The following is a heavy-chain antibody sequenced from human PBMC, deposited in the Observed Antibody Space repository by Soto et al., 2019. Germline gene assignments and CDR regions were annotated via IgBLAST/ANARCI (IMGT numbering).Heavy chain of an antibody. V-gene: IGHV1-3*01. J-gene: IGHJ4*01. D-gene: IGHD1-26*01. CDR2: IDPNNGRT. CDR3: ARGRWTETTADYYLDF. Sequence: ASVKVSCKASGYTFTKFAIHWVRQAPGQRLEWMGWIDPNNGRTKYSQTLQGRVTFTRDTSASIAYMDLSGLTSDDTAICSCARGRWTETTADYYLDFWG. CDR1: GYTFTKFA.